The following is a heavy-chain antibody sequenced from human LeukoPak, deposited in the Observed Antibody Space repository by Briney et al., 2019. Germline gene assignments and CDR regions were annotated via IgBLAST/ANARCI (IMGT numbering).Heavy chain of an antibody. CDR2: ISSDGNST. J-gene: IGHJ5*02. CDR1: EFTFSSYW. V-gene: IGHV3-74*01. CDR3: ARDLGQYYDTSDNWFDP. Sequence: GGSLRLSCAASEFTFSSYWMHWVRQAPGKGLVWVSHISSDGNSTSYADSVKGRFTISRDNAKNTLNLQMNSLRAEDTAVYYCARDLGQYYDTSDNWFDPWGQGTLVTVSS. D-gene: IGHD3-22*01.